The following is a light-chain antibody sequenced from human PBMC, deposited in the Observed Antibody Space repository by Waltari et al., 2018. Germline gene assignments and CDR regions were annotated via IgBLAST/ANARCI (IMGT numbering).Light chain of an antibody. V-gene: IGKV2-30*02. CDR1: QSLVHSDGNTY. J-gene: IGKJ1*01. CDR3: MQATHWPPGT. Sequence: DVVMPQSPPSLPVTLGQPASISCRSSQSLVHSDGNTYFSWFQQKPGQSPTRLIYNLSNRDSWGPDIFSGSGSGADFTLTISRVEAEDVGVDYCMQATHWPPGTFGQGTKVEIK. CDR2: NLS.